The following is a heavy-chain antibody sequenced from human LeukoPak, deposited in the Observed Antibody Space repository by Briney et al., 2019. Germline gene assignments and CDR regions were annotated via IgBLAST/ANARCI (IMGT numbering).Heavy chain of an antibody. V-gene: IGHV3-30-3*01. CDR1: GFIFNSYD. J-gene: IGHJ4*02. Sequence: PGGSLRLSCAASGFIFNSYDMHWVRQAPGKGLEWVAVISYDGNDQYYADSVKGRITISRDNSKNTLYLQMNSLRPEDTAVYYCARVKEDIDHDFWSGSLRYWGQGTLVTVSS. CDR2: ISYDGNDQ. D-gene: IGHD3-3*01. CDR3: ARVKEDIDHDFWSGSLRY.